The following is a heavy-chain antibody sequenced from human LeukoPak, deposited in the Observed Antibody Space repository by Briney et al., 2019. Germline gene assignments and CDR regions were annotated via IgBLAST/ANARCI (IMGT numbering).Heavy chain of an antibody. Sequence: GESLKISCKASGYSFTSYWIGWVRQVPGKGLEWMGIIDPSDSETRYTPSFQGQVTISVDKSLTTAYLRWNSLKASDTAMYYCARQTAMGRSGDYWGQGTLVTVSS. CDR3: ARQTAMGRSGDY. V-gene: IGHV5-51*01. J-gene: IGHJ4*02. CDR2: IDPSDSET. CDR1: GYSFTSYW. D-gene: IGHD5-18*01.